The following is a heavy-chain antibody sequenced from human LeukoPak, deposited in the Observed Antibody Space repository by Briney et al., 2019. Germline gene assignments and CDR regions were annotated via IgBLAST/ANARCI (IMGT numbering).Heavy chain of an antibody. CDR1: GFTVSSNF. Sequence: GGSLRLSCAASGFTVSSNFMSWVRQAPGKGLECVSVIYSRGGTYYADSVQGRFTFSRDASKNTLFLQMNSLRADDTAVYYCARKTDSSGSGDYWGQGTLVTVSS. CDR2: IYSRGGT. J-gene: IGHJ4*02. CDR3: ARKTDSSGSGDY. D-gene: IGHD3-22*01. V-gene: IGHV3-53*01.